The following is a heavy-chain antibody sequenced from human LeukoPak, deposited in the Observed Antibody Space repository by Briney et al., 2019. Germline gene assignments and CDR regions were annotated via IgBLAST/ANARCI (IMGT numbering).Heavy chain of an antibody. CDR1: GFMFSNHA. Sequence: GGSLRLSCAASGFMFSNHAMSWVRQAPGKGLEWVSGISTRGGGIYYADSVKGRFTISRDNSKNTLYLQMMSLRAEDTAVYYCAKDGFDYYDSSGYYYFDYWGQGTLVTVSS. CDR2: ISTRGGGI. D-gene: IGHD3-22*01. CDR3: AKDGFDYYDSSGYYYFDY. J-gene: IGHJ4*02. V-gene: IGHV3-23*01.